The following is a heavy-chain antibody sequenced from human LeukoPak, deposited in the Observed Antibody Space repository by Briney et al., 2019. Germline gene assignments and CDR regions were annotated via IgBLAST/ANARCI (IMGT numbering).Heavy chain of an antibody. J-gene: IGHJ6*03. V-gene: IGHV3-23*01. CDR1: GFTFSSYA. CDR2: ISGSGGST. CDR3: AKIDDSSGYWYYYYMDV. D-gene: IGHD3-22*01. Sequence: GGSLRLSCAASGFTFSSYAMSWVRQAPGKGLEWVSAISGSGGSTYYADSVKGRFTIPRDNSKNTLYLQMNSLRAEDTAVYYCAKIDDSSGYWYYYYMDVWGKGTTVTVSS.